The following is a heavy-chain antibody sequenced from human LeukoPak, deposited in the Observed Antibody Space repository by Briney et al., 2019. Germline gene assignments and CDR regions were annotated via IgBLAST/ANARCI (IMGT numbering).Heavy chain of an antibody. CDR3: AREGAARASSIYYFDY. Sequence: GSLRLSCAASGFTFSAYSMNWVRQAPGKGLEWASYISSSGSTIYYADSVKGRFTISRDNAKNSLYLQMNSLRAEDTAVYYCAREGAARASSIYYFDYWGQGTLVTVSS. V-gene: IGHV3-48*04. CDR1: GFTFSAYS. J-gene: IGHJ4*02. CDR2: ISSSGSTI. D-gene: IGHD1-26*01.